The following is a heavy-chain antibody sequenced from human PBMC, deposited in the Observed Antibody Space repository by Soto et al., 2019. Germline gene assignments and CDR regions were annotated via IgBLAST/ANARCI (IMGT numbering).Heavy chain of an antibody. Sequence: QITLKESGPTLVKPTQTFTLACTFSGFSLSTSGMGVGWIRQPPGKALEWLALIYWDDDKRYSPSLKSRLTITKDTPNNQVVLTMTNMDPVDTATYYCAHYSSTSSFDYWGQGTLVTVSS. J-gene: IGHJ4*02. D-gene: IGHD6-13*01. CDR2: IYWDDDK. CDR3: AHYSSTSSFDY. CDR1: GFSLSTSGMG. V-gene: IGHV2-5*02.